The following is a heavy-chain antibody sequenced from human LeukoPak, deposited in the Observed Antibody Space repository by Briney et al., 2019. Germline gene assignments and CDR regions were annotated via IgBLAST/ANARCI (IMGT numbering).Heavy chain of an antibody. Sequence: SETLSLTCAVSGGSISSSNWWSWVRQPPGKGLEWIGEIYHSGSTNYNPSLKSRVTISVDKSKNQFSLKLSSVTAADTAVYYCARDGGDYYDSSVGHYYFDYWGQGTLVTVSS. CDR1: GGSISSSNW. CDR2: IYHSGST. D-gene: IGHD3-22*01. J-gene: IGHJ4*02. V-gene: IGHV4-4*02. CDR3: ARDGGDYYDSSVGHYYFDY.